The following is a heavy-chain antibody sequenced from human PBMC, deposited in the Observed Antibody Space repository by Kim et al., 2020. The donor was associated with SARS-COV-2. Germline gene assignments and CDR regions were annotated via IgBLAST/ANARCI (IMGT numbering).Heavy chain of an antibody. CDR1: GFTFSSYA. J-gene: IGHJ4*02. V-gene: IGHV3-23*01. CDR2: ISGSGGST. Sequence: GGSLRLSCAASGFTFSSYAMSWVRQAPGKGLEWVSAISGSGGSTYYADSVKGRFTISRDNSKNTLYLQMNSLRAEDTAVYYCANGDDKTGYSSSWYDYWGQGTLVTVSS. CDR3: ANGDDKTGYSSSWYDY. D-gene: IGHD6-13*01.